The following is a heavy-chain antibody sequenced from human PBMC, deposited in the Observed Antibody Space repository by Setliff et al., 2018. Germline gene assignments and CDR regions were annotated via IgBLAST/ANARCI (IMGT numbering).Heavy chain of an antibody. CDR1: GFTFSDAW. Sequence: PGGSLRLSCAASGFTFSDAWMNWVRQAPGRGLEWVGRIKSKTDGGTTDYAANVKGRFTISRDDSKDMVYLQMNSLKIEDTAMYFCTAGGPWGQGTLVTVSS. V-gene: IGHV3-15*01. J-gene: IGHJ4*02. CDR2: IKSKTDGGTT. CDR3: TAGGP.